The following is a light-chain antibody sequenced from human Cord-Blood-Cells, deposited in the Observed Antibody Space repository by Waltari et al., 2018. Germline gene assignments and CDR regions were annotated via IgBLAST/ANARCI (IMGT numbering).Light chain of an antibody. CDR2: DAS. CDR3: QQYDNLPT. CDR1: QDISNY. V-gene: IGKV1-33*01. J-gene: IGKJ3*01. Sequence: DIQIPQSPSSLSASVGDRVTITCQASQDISNYLNWYQKKPGQAPKLLIYDASNLETGVPSRFSASGSGTDFTFAISSLQPEDIATYYCQQYDNLPTFGPGTKVDIK.